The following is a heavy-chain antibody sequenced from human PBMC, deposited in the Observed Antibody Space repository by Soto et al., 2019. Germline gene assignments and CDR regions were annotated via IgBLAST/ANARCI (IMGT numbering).Heavy chain of an antibody. Sequence: SETLSLTCTVSGGSISSYYWSWIRQPPGKGLEWIGYIYYSGSTNYNPSLKSRVTISVDTSKNQFSLKLSSVTAADTAVYYCARKRRFDSSGYYYYYGMDVWSQGTTATVCS. D-gene: IGHD3-22*01. CDR3: ARKRRFDSSGYYYYYGMDV. V-gene: IGHV4-59*01. CDR1: GGSISSYY. J-gene: IGHJ6*02. CDR2: IYYSGST.